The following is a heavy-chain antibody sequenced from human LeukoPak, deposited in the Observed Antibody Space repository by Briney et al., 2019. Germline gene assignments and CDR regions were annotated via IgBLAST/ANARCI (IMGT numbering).Heavy chain of an antibody. V-gene: IGHV1-18*01. Sequence: GASVKVSCKASGGTFSSYAISWVRQAPGQGLEWMGWISAYNGNTNYAQKLQGRVTMTTDTSTSTAYMELRSLRSDDTAVYYCARDNENSYFLYFDYWGQGTLVTVSS. CDR1: GGTFSSYA. J-gene: IGHJ4*02. CDR2: ISAYNGNT. CDR3: ARDNENSYFLYFDY. D-gene: IGHD2/OR15-2a*01.